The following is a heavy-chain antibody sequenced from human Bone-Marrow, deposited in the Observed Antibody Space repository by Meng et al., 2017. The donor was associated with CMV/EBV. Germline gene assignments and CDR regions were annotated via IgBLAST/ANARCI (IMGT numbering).Heavy chain of an antibody. Sequence: QIHLKESGSPLVKPHQTFTVACTFSGFSLSTSGVGVGWIRQPPGKALEWLALIYWDDDKRYSPSLKSRLTITKDTSKNQVVLTMTNMDPVDTATYYCAHRLSGYSSSWFDYWGQGTLVTVSS. CDR2: IYWDDDK. D-gene: IGHD6-13*01. CDR3: AHRLSGYSSSWFDY. V-gene: IGHV2-5*02. CDR1: GFSLSTSGVG. J-gene: IGHJ4*02.